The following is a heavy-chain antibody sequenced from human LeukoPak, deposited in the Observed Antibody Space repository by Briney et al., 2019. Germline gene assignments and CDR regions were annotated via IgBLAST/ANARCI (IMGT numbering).Heavy chain of an antibody. V-gene: IGHV1-8*01. CDR3: ARGGSSGWYVFTDY. CDR1: GYTFTSYD. D-gene: IGHD6-19*01. CDR2: MNPNNGNT. Sequence: EASVKVSCKASGYTFTSYDINWVRQATGQGLEWMGWMNPNNGNTGYAQKFQGRVTMTRNTSISTAYMELSSLRSEDTAVYYCARGGSSGWYVFTDYWGQGTLVTVSS. J-gene: IGHJ4*02.